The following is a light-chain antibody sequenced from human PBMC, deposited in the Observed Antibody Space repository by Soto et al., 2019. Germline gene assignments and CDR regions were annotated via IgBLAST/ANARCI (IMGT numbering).Light chain of an antibody. CDR2: DVA. J-gene: IGLJ2*01. CDR1: SSDIGGYNC. V-gene: IGLV2-14*03. Sequence: QSALTQPASVSGSPGPSIAISCTGTSSDIGGYNCVSWYQQHPGKAPKLMIYDVARRPSGISNRFSGSKSGNTASLTISGLQAEDEADYYCSSCTSSSTPVVFGGATKLTVL. CDR3: SSCTSSSTPVV.